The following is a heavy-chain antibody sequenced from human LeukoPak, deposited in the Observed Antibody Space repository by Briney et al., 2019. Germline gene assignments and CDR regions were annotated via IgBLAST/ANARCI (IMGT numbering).Heavy chain of an antibody. CDR2: IKQDGSEK. V-gene: IGHV3-7*03. J-gene: IGHJ4*02. D-gene: IGHD6-19*01. Sequence: GRSLRLSCAASGFTFSSYGMHWVRQAPGKGLEWVANIKQDGSEKYYVDSVKGRFTISRDNAKNSLYLQMNSLRAEDTAVYYCARGGVYSGWYLYWGQGTLVTVSS. CDR3: ARGGVYSGWYLY. CDR1: GFTFSSYG.